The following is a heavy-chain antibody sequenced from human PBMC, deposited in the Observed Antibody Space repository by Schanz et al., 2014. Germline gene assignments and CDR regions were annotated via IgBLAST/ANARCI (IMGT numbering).Heavy chain of an antibody. V-gene: IGHV1-2*04. Sequence: QVQLVQSGAEVKKPGASVKVSCKASGYTTFTDYYIHWVRQAPGQGLEWMGWINPNSGDTNYAQKFQGWVTMTRDTSISTAYMEVSRLRPEDTAVYYCARSNYYDNSDYYNSFDYWGQGTLVTVSS. CDR1: GYTTFTDYY. D-gene: IGHD3-22*01. CDR3: ARSNYYDNSDYYNSFDY. CDR2: INPNSGDT. J-gene: IGHJ4*02.